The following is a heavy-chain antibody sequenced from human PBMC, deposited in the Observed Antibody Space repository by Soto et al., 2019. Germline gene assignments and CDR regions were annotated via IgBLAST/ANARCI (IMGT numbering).Heavy chain of an antibody. Sequence: APVKVSCKASGYTFTSYAMHWVRQAPGQRLEWMGWINAGNGNTKYSQKFQGRVTITRDTSASTAYMELSSLRSEDTAVYYCARGRYGIRTSCNWNAWFAPGGKGPVVT. CDR2: INAGNGNT. V-gene: IGHV1-3*01. CDR3: ARGRYGIRTSCNWNAWFAP. J-gene: IGHJ5*02. CDR1: GYTFTSYA. D-gene: IGHD2-2*01.